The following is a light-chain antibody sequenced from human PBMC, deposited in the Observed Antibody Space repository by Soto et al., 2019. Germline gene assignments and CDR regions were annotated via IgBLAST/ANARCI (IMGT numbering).Light chain of an antibody. Sequence: EIVMTQSPATLSVSPGERVTLSCKASRSVSVNLAWYQQKPGQAPRLLIYRTSTRATDVPDRFSGTGSGTDFTLTISGLQSEDFAVYFCQQYNNWPPYTFGPGTKLEIE. CDR3: QQYNNWPPYT. CDR1: RSVSVN. CDR2: RTS. J-gene: IGKJ2*01. V-gene: IGKV3-15*01.